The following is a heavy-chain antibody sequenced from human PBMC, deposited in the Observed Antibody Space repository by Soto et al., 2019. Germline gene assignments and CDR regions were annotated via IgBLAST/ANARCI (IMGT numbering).Heavy chain of an antibody. V-gene: IGHV4-4*07. J-gene: IGHJ5*02. CDR2: MYSTGST. Sequence: SETLSLTCTVSGGAITAYYWSWIRQPVGEGLQWIGRMYSTGSTNYNPSLRSRVTMSVDTSQNQFFLRLSSVTAADTAVYYCARDEYYDSNNWFDHWGQGILVTVSS. CDR3: ARDEYYDSNNWFDH. CDR1: GGAITAYY. D-gene: IGHD3-22*01.